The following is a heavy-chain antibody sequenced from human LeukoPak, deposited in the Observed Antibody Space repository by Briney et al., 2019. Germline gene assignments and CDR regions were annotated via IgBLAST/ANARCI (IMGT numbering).Heavy chain of an antibody. V-gene: IGHV1-18*01. CDR1: GYTFSDYG. CDR3: ARVGLVDNEYGFYFYMDV. D-gene: IGHD4/OR15-4a*01. Sequence: ASVKVSRKPSGYTFSDYGITWVRQAPGQGIEWMGWISGYNGNTNYAESLQGRVTMTIDTSTSTAYMDLRSLRSDDTAVYYCARVGLVDNEYGFYFYMDVWGKGTTVIVSS. J-gene: IGHJ6*03. CDR2: ISGYNGNT.